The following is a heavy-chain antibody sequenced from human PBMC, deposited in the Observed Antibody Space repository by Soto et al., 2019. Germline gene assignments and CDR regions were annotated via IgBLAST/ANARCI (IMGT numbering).Heavy chain of an antibody. J-gene: IGHJ4*02. Sequence: EVQLLESGGGLVQPGGSLRLSCAASGFTFSSYAMSWVRQAPGKGLEWVSAISGSGGSTYYADSVKGRITISRDNSKNTLYLQMNSLRAEDTAVYYCAKDPTDSSGYQIYWGQGTLVTVSS. V-gene: IGHV3-23*01. CDR3: AKDPTDSSGYQIY. CDR2: ISGSGGST. CDR1: GFTFSSYA. D-gene: IGHD3-22*01.